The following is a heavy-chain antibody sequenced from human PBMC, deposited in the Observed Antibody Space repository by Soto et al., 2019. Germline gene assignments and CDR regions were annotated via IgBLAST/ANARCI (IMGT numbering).Heavy chain of an antibody. J-gene: IGHJ4*02. CDR3: VRRPCGDYNKIYYFDY. Sequence: QVQLVESGGGVVQPGRSLRLSCAASGFTFRSYAMHWVRQAPGQGLEWVAVISPDGSITYYADSVKGRFTLSRDNSKNTLYVQMNSLRAEDTAVYFCVRRPCGDYNKIYYFDYWGQGALVTVSS. CDR1: GFTFRSYA. D-gene: IGHD4-17*01. CDR2: ISPDGSIT. V-gene: IGHV3-30*04.